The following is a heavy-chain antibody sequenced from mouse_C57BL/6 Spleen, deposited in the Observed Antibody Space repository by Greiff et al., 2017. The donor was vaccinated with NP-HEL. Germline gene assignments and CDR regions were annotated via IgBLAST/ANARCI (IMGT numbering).Heavy chain of an antibody. CDR3: ARQGYYYGRDY. V-gene: IGHV1-81*01. Sequence: QVQLQQSGAELARPGASVKLSCKASGYTFTSYGISWVKQRTGQGLEWIGEIYPRSGNTYYTEKFKGKATLTADKSSSTAYMELRSLTSEDAAVYFCARQGYYYGRDYWGQGTTLTVSS. CDR2: IYPRSGNT. J-gene: IGHJ2*01. D-gene: IGHD1-1*01. CDR1: GYTFTSYG.